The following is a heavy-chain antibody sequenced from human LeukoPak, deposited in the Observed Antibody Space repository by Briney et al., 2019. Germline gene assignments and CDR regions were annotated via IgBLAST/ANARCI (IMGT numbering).Heavy chain of an antibody. CDR1: GFTFSSSW. J-gene: IGHJ4*02. CDR2: INSDGSST. Sequence: GGSLRLSCAASGFTFSSSWMHWVRQAPGKGLVWVSRINSDGSSTTYADSVKGRFTISRDNAKNTLYLQMNSLRAEDTAVYYCARAAVIAGGSAYWGQGTLVAVSS. V-gene: IGHV3-74*01. CDR3: ARAAVIAGGSAY. D-gene: IGHD6-13*01.